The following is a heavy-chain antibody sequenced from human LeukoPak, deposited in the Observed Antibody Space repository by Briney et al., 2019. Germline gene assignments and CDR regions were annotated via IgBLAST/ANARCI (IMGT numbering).Heavy chain of an antibody. CDR2: VYHTGTS. CDR1: GASINDYY. V-gene: IGHV4-59*01. J-gene: IGHJ4*02. Sequence: SETLSLTCTVSGASINDYYWTWIRQPPGKGLEWIGYVYHTGTSGYHPSLKSRVAISLDTSKNQLSLKLSSVTAADTAVYFCTRVVNGGHFDYWGQGTLVTVSS. D-gene: IGHD2-8*01. CDR3: TRVVNGGHFDY.